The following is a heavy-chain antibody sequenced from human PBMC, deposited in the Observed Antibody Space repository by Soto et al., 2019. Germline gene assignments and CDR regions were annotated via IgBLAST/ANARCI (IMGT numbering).Heavy chain of an antibody. Sequence: ASLNVSFKASCYIFTIYFIVLFLQSPVQWPEWMGWISPYNGRTNYAQNVKCIVVITTDISTNTVYLELRSLRSDDTAMYYCGRCSNESYEMDVWGKGT. CDR1: CYIFTIYF. J-gene: IGHJ6*03. CDR2: ISPYNGRT. D-gene: IGHD2-8*01. V-gene: IGHV1-18*01. CDR3: GRCSNESYEMDV.